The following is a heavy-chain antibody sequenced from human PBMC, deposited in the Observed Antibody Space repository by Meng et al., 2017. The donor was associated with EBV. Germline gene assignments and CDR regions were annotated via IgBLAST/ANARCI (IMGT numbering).Heavy chain of an antibody. J-gene: IGHJ4*02. D-gene: IGHD1-26*01. CDR1: GFTFRVSA. CDR3: NRLDGSYIYY. V-gene: IGHV3-73*01. Sequence: GGLGQPVGVVKLCCGASGFTFRVSAMHWVRQASGKGLEWVVRIRRKANSYATADAASVKGRFTISRDDSKNTAYLQMNSLKTEDTAVYYCNRLDGSYIYYWGQGTLVTVSS. CDR2: IRRKANSYAT.